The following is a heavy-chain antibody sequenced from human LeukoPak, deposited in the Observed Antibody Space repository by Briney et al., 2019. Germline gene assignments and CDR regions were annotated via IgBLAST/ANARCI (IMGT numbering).Heavy chain of an antibody. J-gene: IGHJ6*03. V-gene: IGHV1-18*04. CDR1: GYTFTGYY. CDR2: ISAYNGNT. Sequence: ASVKVSCKASGYTFTGYYMHWVRQAPGQGLEWMGWISAYNGNTNYAQKLQGRVTMTTDTSTSTAYMELRSLRSDDTAVYYCARRGYSGYDLFQYYYYYYMDVWGKGTTVTISS. D-gene: IGHD5-12*01. CDR3: ARRGYSGYDLFQYYYYYYMDV.